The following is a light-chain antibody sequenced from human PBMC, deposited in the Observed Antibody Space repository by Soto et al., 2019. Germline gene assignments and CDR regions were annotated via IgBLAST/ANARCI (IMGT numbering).Light chain of an antibody. CDR2: GAS. Sequence: EIVLTQSPGTLSLSPGERATLSCSASQSVSSSYLAWYQQKPGQAPRLLLYGASSRATGIPDRFSGSGSGADVILTISRMEPQDFEVYYCQQYGSSPRTFGQGTKVEIK. V-gene: IGKV3-20*01. J-gene: IGKJ1*01. CDR3: QQYGSSPRT. CDR1: QSVSSSY.